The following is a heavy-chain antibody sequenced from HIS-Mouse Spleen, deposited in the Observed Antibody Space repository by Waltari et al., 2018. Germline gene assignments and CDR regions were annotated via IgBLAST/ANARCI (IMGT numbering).Heavy chain of an antibody. V-gene: IGHV4-39*07. CDR3: AREIPYSSSWYDWYFDL. CDR2: IYYSGST. Sequence: QLQLQESGPGLVKPSETLSLTCTVSGGPIRSSSYYWGRIRQPPGKGLEWIVSIYYSGSTYYNPSLKSRVTISVDTSKNQFSLKLSSVTAADTAVYYCAREIPYSSSWYDWYFDLWGRGTLVTVSS. CDR1: GGPIRSSSYY. D-gene: IGHD6-13*01. J-gene: IGHJ2*01.